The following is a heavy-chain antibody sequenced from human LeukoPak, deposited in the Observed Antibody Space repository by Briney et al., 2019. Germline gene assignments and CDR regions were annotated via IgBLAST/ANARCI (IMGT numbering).Heavy chain of an antibody. CDR3: ARESETSGWYDY. Sequence: GGSLRLSCAASGFTFSSYAMSWVRQAPGKGLEWVSLISGDGGSTFYADSVRGRFTISRDNTRKSLSLQMSSLRSEDTALYYCARESETSGWYDYWGQGTLVTVSS. J-gene: IGHJ4*02. CDR1: GFTFSSYA. V-gene: IGHV3-43*02. D-gene: IGHD6-19*01. CDR2: ISGDGGST.